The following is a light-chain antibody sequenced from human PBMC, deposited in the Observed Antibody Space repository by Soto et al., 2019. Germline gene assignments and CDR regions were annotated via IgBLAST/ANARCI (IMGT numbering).Light chain of an antibody. CDR1: SSNIGRNY. J-gene: IGLJ1*01. Sequence: QSVLSQPPSASGTPGQRVTISCSGSSSNIGRNYIYWYQQLPGTAPKLLIYGNTQRPSGVPARFSGSKSGTSASLAMSGLRSEDEADYYCAAWDDSRRGYVFGTGTKLTVL. CDR2: GNT. CDR3: AAWDDSRRGYV. V-gene: IGLV1-47*02.